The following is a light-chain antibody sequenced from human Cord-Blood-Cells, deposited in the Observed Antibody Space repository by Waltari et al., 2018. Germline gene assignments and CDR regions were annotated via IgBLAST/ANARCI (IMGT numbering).Light chain of an antibody. CDR3: QSYDSSLSGWV. J-gene: IGLJ3*02. V-gene: IGLV1-40*01. CDR2: GNS. Sequence: QSVLTQPPSVSGAPGQRVTISCTGSSSNIGAGYDVHWYQQLPGTAPKLLICGNSNRPSGVPGRFSGSKAGTSASLAITGLQAEDGADYYCQSYDSSLSGWVFGGGTKLTVL. CDR1: SSNIGAGYD.